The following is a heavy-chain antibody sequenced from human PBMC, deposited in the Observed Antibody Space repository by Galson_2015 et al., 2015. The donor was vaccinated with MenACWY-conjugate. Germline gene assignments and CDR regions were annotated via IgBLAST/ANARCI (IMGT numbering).Heavy chain of an antibody. J-gene: IGHJ3*02. D-gene: IGHD2-15*01. CDR2: N. Sequence: NDYAVSVKSRITINPDTSKNQFSLQLNSVTPEDTAVYYCARDEEGLCSGGSCYYYAFDIWGQGTMVTVSS. CDR3: ARDEEGLCSGGSCYYYAFDI. V-gene: IGHV6-1*01.